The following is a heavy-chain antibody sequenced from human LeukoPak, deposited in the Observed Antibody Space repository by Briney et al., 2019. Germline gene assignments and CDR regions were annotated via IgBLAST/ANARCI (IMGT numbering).Heavy chain of an antibody. Sequence: SVKVSCKASGGTFSSYAISWVRQAPGQGLEWMGRIIPIFGTANYAQKFQGRVTITTDESTSTAYMELSSLRSEDTAVYYCTRDHCTNGVCYADYWGQGTLVTVSS. CDR3: TRDHCTNGVCYADY. CDR1: GGTFSSYA. V-gene: IGHV1-69*05. D-gene: IGHD2-8*01. J-gene: IGHJ4*02. CDR2: IIPIFGTA.